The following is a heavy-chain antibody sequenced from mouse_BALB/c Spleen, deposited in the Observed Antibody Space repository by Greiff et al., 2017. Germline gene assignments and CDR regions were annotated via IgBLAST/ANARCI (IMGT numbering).Heavy chain of an antibody. CDR3: ARAAARGMDY. D-gene: IGHD3-3*01. V-gene: IGHV1-87*01. J-gene: IGHJ4*01. Sequence: VQLQQSGAELARPGASVKLSCKASGYTFTSYWMQWVKQRPGPGLEWIGAIYPGDGDTRYTQQFKGKATLTADKSSSTAYMQLSSLASEDSAVYYCARAAARGMDYWGQGTSVTVSS. CDR1: GYTFTSYW. CDR2: IYPGDGDT.